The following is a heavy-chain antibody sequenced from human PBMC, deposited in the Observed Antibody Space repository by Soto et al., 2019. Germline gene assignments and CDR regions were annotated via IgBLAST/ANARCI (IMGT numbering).Heavy chain of an antibody. CDR3: ARDRNFFHSSGPDY. Sequence: QVQLQESGPGLVKPSQTLFLTCTVSGGSISSGTYYWSWIRQHPGKGLEWIGYISHSGSTYYNPSLASRISTAVDTSKNQFSLRLSSVTAADTAVYYCARDRNFFHSSGPDYWGQGTLVTVSS. D-gene: IGHD3-22*01. CDR1: GGSISSGTYY. CDR2: ISHSGST. J-gene: IGHJ4*02. V-gene: IGHV4-31*03.